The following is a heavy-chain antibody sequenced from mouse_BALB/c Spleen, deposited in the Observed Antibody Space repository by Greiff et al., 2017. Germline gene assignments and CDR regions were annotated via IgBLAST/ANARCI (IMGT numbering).Heavy chain of an antibody. D-gene: IGHD1-3*01. V-gene: IGHV1-9*01. CDR1: GYTFSSYW. Sequence: VQLVESGAELMKPGASVKISCKATGYTFSSYWIEWVKQRPGHGLEWIGEILPGSGSTNYNEKFKGKATFTADTSSNTAYMQLSSLTSEDSAVYYCARSGKEFAYWGQGTLVTVSA. CDR3: ARSGKEFAY. J-gene: IGHJ3*01. CDR2: ILPGSGST.